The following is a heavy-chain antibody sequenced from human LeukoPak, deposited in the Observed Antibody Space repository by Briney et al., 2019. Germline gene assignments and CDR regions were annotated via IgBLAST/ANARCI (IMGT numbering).Heavy chain of an antibody. V-gene: IGHV1-2*04. D-gene: IGHD4-11*01. J-gene: IGHJ6*02. CDR3: ARFLQSPYYYYGMDV. Sequence: ASVKVSCKASGYTFTGYYMHWVRQAPGQGLEWMGWINPNSGGTNYAQKFQGWVTMTRDTSISTAYMELSSLRSEDTAVYYCARFLQSPYYYYGMDVWGQGTTVTVSS. CDR2: INPNSGGT. CDR1: GYTFTGYY.